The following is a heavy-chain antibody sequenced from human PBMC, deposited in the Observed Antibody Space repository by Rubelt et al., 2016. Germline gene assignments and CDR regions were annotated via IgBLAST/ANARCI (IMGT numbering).Heavy chain of an antibody. J-gene: IGHJ4*02. Sequence: QVTLRQSGPALVKPTQTLTLTCTFSGFSPSTSGMCVSWIRQPPGQALERLALIAWDDDKYYSTSLRTRLTISKDTSKNQVVLTMTDMDPVDTATYYCARTQTETEPDYWGQGTLVTVSS. D-gene: IGHD1-1*01. CDR1: GFSPSTSGMC. CDR2: IAWDDDK. V-gene: IGHV2-70*01. CDR3: ARTQTETEPDY.